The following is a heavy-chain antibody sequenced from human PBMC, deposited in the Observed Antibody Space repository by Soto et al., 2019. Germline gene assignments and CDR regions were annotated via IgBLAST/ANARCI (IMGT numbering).Heavy chain of an antibody. CDR1: GFTFSSYA. CDR2: ISYDGSNK. J-gene: IGHJ6*02. D-gene: IGHD7-27*01. V-gene: IGHV3-30-3*01. CDR3: ARDPPTLTGVWYYYGMDV. Sequence: PGGSLRLSCAASGFTFSSYAMHWVRQAPGKGLEWVAVISYDGSNKYYADSVKGRFTISRDNSKNTLYLQMNSLRAEDTAVYYCARDPPTLTGVWYYYGMDVWGQGTTVTVSS.